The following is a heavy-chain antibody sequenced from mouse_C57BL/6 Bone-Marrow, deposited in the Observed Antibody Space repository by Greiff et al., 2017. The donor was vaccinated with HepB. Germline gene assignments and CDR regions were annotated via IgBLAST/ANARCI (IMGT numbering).Heavy chain of an antibody. CDR1: GYTFTSYW. J-gene: IGHJ3*01. Sequence: QVQLKESGAELVMPGASVKLSCKASGYTFTSYWMHWVKQRPGQGLEWIGEIDPSDSYTNYNQKFKGKSTLTVDKSSSTAYMQLSSLTSEDSAGYYCARSMITTVVATTGTRAWFAYWGQGTLVTVSA. CDR3: ARSMITTVVATTGTRAWFAY. V-gene: IGHV1-69*01. D-gene: IGHD1-1*01. CDR2: IDPSDSYT.